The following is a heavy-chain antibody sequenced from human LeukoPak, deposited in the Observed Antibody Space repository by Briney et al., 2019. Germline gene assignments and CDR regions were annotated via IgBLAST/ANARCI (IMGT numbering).Heavy chain of an antibody. Sequence: PSETLSLTCTVSGGSISSGDYYWSWIRQSPGKGLEWIGFIYYGGSTYYNPPLKSRVTISVDASKNQFPLKLSSVTAADTAVYYCGRGQWFPTHWGQGTLVTVSS. D-gene: IGHD3-22*01. CDR1: GGSISSGDYY. CDR2: IYYGGST. CDR3: GRGQWFPTH. V-gene: IGHV4-30-4*08. J-gene: IGHJ4*02.